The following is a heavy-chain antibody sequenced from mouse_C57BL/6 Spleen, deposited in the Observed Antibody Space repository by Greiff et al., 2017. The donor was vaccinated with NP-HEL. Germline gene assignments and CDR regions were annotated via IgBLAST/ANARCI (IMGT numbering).Heavy chain of an antibody. V-gene: IGHV5-16*01. CDR3: ARDRGYGSSYDYYAMDY. CDR1: GFTFSDYY. Sequence: EVKLVESEGGLVQPGSSMKLSCTASGFTFSDYYMAWVRQVPEKGLEWVANINHDGSSTYYLDSLKSRFIISRDNAKNILYLQMSSLKSEDTATYYCARDRGYGSSYDYYAMDYWGQGTSVTVSS. CDR2: INHDGSST. D-gene: IGHD1-1*01. J-gene: IGHJ4*01.